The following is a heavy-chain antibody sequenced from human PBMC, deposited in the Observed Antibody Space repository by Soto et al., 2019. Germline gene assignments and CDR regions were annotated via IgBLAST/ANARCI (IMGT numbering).Heavy chain of an antibody. V-gene: IGHV4-4*02. J-gene: IGHJ4*02. CDR1: GGSISSSNW. Sequence: QVQLQESGPGLVKPSGTLSLTCAVSGGSISSSNWWSWVRQSPGKGLEWIGEIYHSGSTNYNPSLESRVTITVDQAKTQFALKMSSVTAADTAVYYCARINSSARQPIGYWGRGTMVTVSS. D-gene: IGHD6-19*01. CDR2: IYHSGST. CDR3: ARINSSARQPIGY.